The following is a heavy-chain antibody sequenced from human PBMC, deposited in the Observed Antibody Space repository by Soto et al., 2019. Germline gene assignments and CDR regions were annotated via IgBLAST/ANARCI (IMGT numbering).Heavy chain of an antibody. J-gene: IGHJ6*02. Sequence: HSETLSLTCTVSGGSISSYYWSWIRQPPGKGLEWIGYIYYSGSTNYNPSLKSRVTISVDTSKNQFSLKLSSVTAADTAVYYCARVLNYDFWSGYNPLYGMDVWGQGTTVTV. V-gene: IGHV4-59*01. CDR1: GGSISSYY. CDR2: IYYSGST. CDR3: ARVLNYDFWSGYNPLYGMDV. D-gene: IGHD3-3*01.